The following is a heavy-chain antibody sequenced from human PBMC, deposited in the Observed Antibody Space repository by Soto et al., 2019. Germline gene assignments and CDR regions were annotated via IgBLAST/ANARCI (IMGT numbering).Heavy chain of an antibody. J-gene: IGHJ4*02. CDR3: AKVYSYGPSFFDY. CDR2: ISGSGGST. D-gene: IGHD5-18*01. Sequence: SLRLSCAASGFTFSSYAMSWVRQAPGKGLEWVSAISGSGGSTYYADSVKGRFTISRDNSKNTLYLQMNSLRAEDTAVYYCAKVYSYGPSFFDYWGQGTLVTVSS. CDR1: GFTFSSYA. V-gene: IGHV3-23*01.